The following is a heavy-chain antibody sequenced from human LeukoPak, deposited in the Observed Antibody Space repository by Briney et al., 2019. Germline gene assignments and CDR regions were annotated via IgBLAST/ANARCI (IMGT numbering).Heavy chain of an antibody. CDR3: ARGYYDFWSGRRYYMDV. V-gene: IGHV1-2*02. D-gene: IGHD3-3*01. CDR2: INPNSGGT. Sequence: ASVKVSCKASGYTFTGYYMHWVRQAPGQGLEWMGWINPNSGGTNYAQKFQGRVTMTRDTSISPAYMELSRLRSDDTAVYYCARGYYDFWSGRRYYMDVWGKGTTVTVSS. J-gene: IGHJ6*03. CDR1: GYTFTGYY.